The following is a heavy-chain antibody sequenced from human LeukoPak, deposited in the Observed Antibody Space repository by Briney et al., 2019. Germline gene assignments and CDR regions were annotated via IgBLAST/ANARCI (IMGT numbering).Heavy chain of an antibody. D-gene: IGHD6-13*01. CDR1: GFIFDNYA. CDR2: ISGDGGST. V-gene: IGHV3-43*02. Sequence: PGGSLRLSCAASGFIFDNYAMHWVRQAPGKGLKWVSLISGDGGSTYYADSVKGRFTISIDNSKNSLYLQMNSLRTEDTALYYCAKGSIAGAGADYWGQGTLVTVSS. J-gene: IGHJ4*02. CDR3: AKGSIAGAGADY.